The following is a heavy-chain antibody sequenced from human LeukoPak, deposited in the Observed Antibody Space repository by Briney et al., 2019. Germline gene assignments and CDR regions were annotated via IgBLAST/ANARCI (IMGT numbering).Heavy chain of an antibody. CDR2: IYSGGST. D-gene: IGHD5-18*01. V-gene: IGHV3-53*01. CDR3: ARYHTALNY. CDR1: GFTVSSDY. Sequence: GGSLRLSCAASGFTVSSDYMTWVRQAPGKGLEWVSVIYSGGSTYYADSVKGRFTISRDNSKNTVYLQLNNLRVEDTAVYYCARYHTALNYWGQGTLLTASS. J-gene: IGHJ4*02.